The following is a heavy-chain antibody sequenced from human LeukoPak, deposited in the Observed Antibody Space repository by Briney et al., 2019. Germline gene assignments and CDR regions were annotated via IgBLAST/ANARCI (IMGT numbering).Heavy chain of an antibody. V-gene: IGHV1-18*01. J-gene: IGHJ4*02. CDR3: ARDLRIAVAGPFDY. Sequence: ASVKVSCKASGYTFTSYGTSWVRQAPGQGLEWMGWISAYNGNTNYAQKLQGRVTMTTDTSTSTAYVELRSLRSDDTAVYYCARDLRIAVAGPFDYWGQGTLVTVSS. CDR2: ISAYNGNT. CDR1: GYTFTSYG. D-gene: IGHD6-19*01.